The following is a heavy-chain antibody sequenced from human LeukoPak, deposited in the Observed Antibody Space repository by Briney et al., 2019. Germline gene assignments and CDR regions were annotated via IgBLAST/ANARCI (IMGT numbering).Heavy chain of an antibody. CDR2: IYTSGST. Sequence: PSQTLSLTCTVSGGSISSGSYYWSWLRQPAGKGLEWIGRIYTSGSTNYNPSLKSRVTISVDTSKNQFSLKLSSVTAADTAVYYCARGRGSYYGYWGQGTLVTVSS. J-gene: IGHJ4*02. D-gene: IGHD1-26*01. CDR1: GGSISSGSYY. V-gene: IGHV4-61*02. CDR3: ARGRGSYYGY.